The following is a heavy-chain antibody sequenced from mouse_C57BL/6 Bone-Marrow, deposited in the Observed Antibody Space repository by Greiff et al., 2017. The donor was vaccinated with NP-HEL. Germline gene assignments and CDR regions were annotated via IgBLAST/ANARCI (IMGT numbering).Heavy chain of an antibody. CDR1: GFTFSSYA. V-gene: IGHV5-9-1*02. Sequence: EVHLVESGEGLVKPGGSLKLSCAASGFTFSSYAMSWVRQTPEKRLEWVAYISSGGDYIYYADTVKGRFTISRDNARNTLYLQMSSLKSEDTAMYYCTRGTAQATGFAYWGQGTLVTVSA. J-gene: IGHJ3*01. CDR2: ISSGGDYI. D-gene: IGHD3-2*02. CDR3: TRGTAQATGFAY.